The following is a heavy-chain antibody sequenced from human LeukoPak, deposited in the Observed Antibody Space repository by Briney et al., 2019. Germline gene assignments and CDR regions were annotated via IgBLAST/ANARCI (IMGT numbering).Heavy chain of an antibody. Sequence: PSETLSLTCAVYGGSFSGYYWSWIRQPPGKGLEWIGEINHSGSTNYNPSLKSRVTISVDTSKNQFSLKLSSVTAADTAVYYCARLQRVTIFGVVIMGNWFDPWGQGTLVTVSS. CDR2: INHSGST. CDR1: GGSFSGYY. D-gene: IGHD3-3*01. J-gene: IGHJ5*02. CDR3: ARLQRVTIFGVVIMGNWFDP. V-gene: IGHV4-34*01.